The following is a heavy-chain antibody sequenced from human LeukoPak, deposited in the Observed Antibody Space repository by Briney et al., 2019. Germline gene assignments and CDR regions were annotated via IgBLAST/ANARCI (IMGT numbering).Heavy chain of an antibody. CDR2: IRSKANSYAT. Sequence: GGSLRLSCAASGFTFSGSAMRWVRQASGKGLEWVGRIRSKANSYATAYAASVKGWFTISRDDSKNTAYLQMNSLKTEDSAVYYCTRLTRVRNDFWSGYSTENWFDPWGQGTLVTVSS. CDR1: GFTFSGSA. CDR3: TRLTRVRNDFWSGYSTENWFDP. J-gene: IGHJ5*02. V-gene: IGHV3-73*01. D-gene: IGHD3-3*01.